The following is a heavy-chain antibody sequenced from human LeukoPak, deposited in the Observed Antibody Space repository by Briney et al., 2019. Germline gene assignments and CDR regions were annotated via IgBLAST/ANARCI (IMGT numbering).Heavy chain of an antibody. CDR1: GFTFSSYG. V-gene: IGHV3-30*18. Sequence: GRSLRFSCAASGFTFSSYGKHWVRQAPGKGLEWVAVISYDGSNKYYADSVKGRFTISRDNSKNTLYLQMNSLRAEDTAVYYCAKDQYSYNWNDGYYYYGMDVWGQGTTVTVSS. CDR2: ISYDGSNK. D-gene: IGHD1-1*01. CDR3: AKDQYSYNWNDGYYYYGMDV. J-gene: IGHJ6*02.